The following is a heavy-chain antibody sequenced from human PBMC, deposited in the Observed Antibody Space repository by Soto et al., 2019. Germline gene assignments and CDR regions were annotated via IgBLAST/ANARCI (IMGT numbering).Heavy chain of an antibody. Sequence: GASVKVSCKASGYTFTTCAIHWVRQAPGQRLEWMGWINAGNGNTKYSQKFQGRVTITRDTSASTAYMELSSLRSEDTAVYYCARSIVVVTAADYWGQGTLVTVSS. V-gene: IGHV1-3*01. D-gene: IGHD2-21*02. J-gene: IGHJ4*02. CDR3: ARSIVVVTAADY. CDR2: INAGNGNT. CDR1: GYTFTTCA.